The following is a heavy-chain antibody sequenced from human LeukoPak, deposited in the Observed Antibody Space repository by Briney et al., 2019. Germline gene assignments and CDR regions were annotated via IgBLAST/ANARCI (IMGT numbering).Heavy chain of an antibody. Sequence: PGGSLRLSCAASGFTFSNCSMNWVRQAPGKGLEWVSSISSSSSYIYYADSVKGRFTISRDNAKNSLYLQMNSLRAEDTAVYYCAKDLVDTAMVVWCFDYWGQGTLVTVSS. CDR1: GFTFSNCS. V-gene: IGHV3-21*04. CDR3: AKDLVDTAMVVWCFDY. D-gene: IGHD5-18*01. CDR2: ISSSSSYI. J-gene: IGHJ4*02.